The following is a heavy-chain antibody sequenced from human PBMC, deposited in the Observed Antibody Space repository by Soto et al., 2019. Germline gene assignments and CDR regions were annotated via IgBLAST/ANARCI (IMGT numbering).Heavy chain of an antibody. Sequence: QVQLQESGPGLVKPSETLSLTCTVSGGSVSSGSYYWSWIRQPPGEGLEWIGYIYYSGSTNYNPSLKSRVTISVDTSKNQCSLKLSSVTAADTAVYYCARARQYCSGGSCYRGALYWGQGTLVTVSS. CDR3: ARARQYCSGGSCYRGALY. D-gene: IGHD2-15*01. CDR2: IYYSGST. CDR1: GGSVSSGSYY. V-gene: IGHV4-61*01. J-gene: IGHJ4*02.